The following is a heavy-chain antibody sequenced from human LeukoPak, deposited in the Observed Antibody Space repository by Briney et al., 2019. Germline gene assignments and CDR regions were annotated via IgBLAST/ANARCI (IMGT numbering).Heavy chain of an antibody. V-gene: IGHV3-23*01. J-gene: IGHJ4*02. CDR3: AKDANYYDSSGYFIPFDY. D-gene: IGHD3-22*01. CDR2: ISGNGHQT. CDR1: GFTFSTFG. Sequence: GGSLRLSCAASGFTFSTFGFNWVRQVPGRGLEWVSTISGNGHQTYYADSVKGRFSVSRDNSKNILYLQMDSLRADDSALYYCAKDANYYDSSGYFIPFDYWGQGTLVTVSS.